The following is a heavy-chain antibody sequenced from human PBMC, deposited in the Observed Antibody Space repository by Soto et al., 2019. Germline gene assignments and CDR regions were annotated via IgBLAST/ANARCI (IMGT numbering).Heavy chain of an antibody. CDR3: VKDIHEQWLVSHFEY. J-gene: IGHJ4*02. D-gene: IGHD6-19*01. Sequence: EVQLVESGGGLVQPGRSLRLSCVASGFTFDSYAMHWFRQAPGKGLEWVSGISWNSGSIGYEDSVKGRFTISRDNAQKSLYLEMNSLRVEDTAFYYCVKDIHEQWLVSHFEYWGQGALVTGSS. CDR1: GFTFDSYA. CDR2: ISWNSGSI. V-gene: IGHV3-9*01.